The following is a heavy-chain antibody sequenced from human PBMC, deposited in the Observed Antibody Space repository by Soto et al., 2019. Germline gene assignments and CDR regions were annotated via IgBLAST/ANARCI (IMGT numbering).Heavy chain of an antibody. CDR3: ATQHSNSWYGNAFDI. Sequence: SQTLSLTCAISGDSVSSNTASWNWIRQSPSRGLEWLGRTYYRSKWYNDYAVSVKSRISINPDTSKNQFSLQLNSVTPEDTAVYYCATQHSNSWYGNAFDIWGQGTLVTVSS. V-gene: IGHV6-1*01. J-gene: IGHJ3*02. CDR2: TYYRSKWYN. CDR1: GDSVSSNTAS. D-gene: IGHD6-13*01.